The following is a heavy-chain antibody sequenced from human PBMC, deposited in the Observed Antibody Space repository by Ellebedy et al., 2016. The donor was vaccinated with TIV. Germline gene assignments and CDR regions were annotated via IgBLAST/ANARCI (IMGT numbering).Heavy chain of an antibody. CDR2: ISSTGTTI. V-gene: IGHV3-48*04. CDR1: GFTFSNNS. J-gene: IGHJ3*02. CDR3: ASGAYDI. Sequence: GESLKISCAASGFTFSNNSMNWVRQAPGKGLEWVSYISSTGTTIYYADSVKGRFTIFRDNGKISLYLQMNSLTAEDTAVYYCASGAYDIWGQGTMVIVSS.